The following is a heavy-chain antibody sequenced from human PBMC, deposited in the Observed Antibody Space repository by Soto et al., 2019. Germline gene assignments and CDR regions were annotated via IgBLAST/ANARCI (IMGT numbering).Heavy chain of an antibody. CDR3: ARLIGNSPELNWFDP. V-gene: IGHV4-59*01. D-gene: IGHD3-16*02. CDR1: GGPISSYY. Sequence: TSETLSLTCTVSGGPISSYYWSWIRQPPGKGLEWIGYIYYSGSTNYNPSLKSRVTISVDTSKNQFSLKLSSVTAADTAVYYCARLIGNSPELNWFDPWGQGTLVTVSS. J-gene: IGHJ5*02. CDR2: IYYSGST.